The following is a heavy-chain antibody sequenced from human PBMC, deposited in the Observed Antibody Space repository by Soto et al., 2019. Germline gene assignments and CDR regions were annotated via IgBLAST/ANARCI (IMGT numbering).Heavy chain of an antibody. D-gene: IGHD1-26*01. CDR3: ASDLVGASDSYGLDV. J-gene: IGHJ6*02. Sequence: GGSLRLSCAASGFTFSNYGMHWVSQAPGKGRGWVAIIWHDGNNKYYADAVRGRFIISRDNSKNRLYLQMNSLRAEDTAVYYCASDLVGASDSYGLDVWGQGTPVTVAS. V-gene: IGHV3-33*01. CDR2: IWHDGNNK. CDR1: GFTFSNYG.